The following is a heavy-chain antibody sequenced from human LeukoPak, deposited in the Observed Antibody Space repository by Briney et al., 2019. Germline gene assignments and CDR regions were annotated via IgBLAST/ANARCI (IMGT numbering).Heavy chain of an antibody. Sequence: TGGSLRLSCAASGFTFSSYAMSWVRQAPGKGLEWVSAISGSGGSTYYADSVKGRFTISRDNSKNTLYLQMNSLRAEDTAVYYCAKVNKQRTTTDAFDIWGQGTMVTVSS. CDR3: AKVNKQRTTTDAFDI. V-gene: IGHV3-23*01. D-gene: IGHD1-1*01. CDR1: GFTFSSYA. CDR2: ISGSGGST. J-gene: IGHJ3*02.